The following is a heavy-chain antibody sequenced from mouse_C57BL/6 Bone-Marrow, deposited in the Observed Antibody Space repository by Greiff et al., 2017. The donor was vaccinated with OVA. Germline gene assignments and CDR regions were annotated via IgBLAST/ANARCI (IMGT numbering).Heavy chain of an antibody. CDR1: GYTFTSYW. Sequence: QVQLQQPGAELVKPGASVKLSCKASGYTFTSYWMHWVKQRPGQGLEWIGMIHPNSGSTNYNEKFKSKATLTVDKSSNTAYLQLSSLTSEDTAIYYCASGYPMDYWGQGTSVTVSS. V-gene: IGHV1-64*01. J-gene: IGHJ4*01. D-gene: IGHD2-2*01. CDR3: ASGYPMDY. CDR2: IHPNSGST.